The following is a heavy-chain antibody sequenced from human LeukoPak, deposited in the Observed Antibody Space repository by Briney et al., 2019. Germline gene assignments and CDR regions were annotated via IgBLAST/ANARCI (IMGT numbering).Heavy chain of an antibody. CDR3: ARGRPYAFDI. Sequence: SVKVSCKASGDTFSRYAISWVRQAPGQGLKWMGGIIPIFGTADYAQKFQGRVTITADESTSTAYMELSSLKSEDTAVYYCARGRPYAFDIWGQGTMVTVSS. V-gene: IGHV1-69*13. CDR2: IIPIFGTA. J-gene: IGHJ3*02. CDR1: GDTFSRYA.